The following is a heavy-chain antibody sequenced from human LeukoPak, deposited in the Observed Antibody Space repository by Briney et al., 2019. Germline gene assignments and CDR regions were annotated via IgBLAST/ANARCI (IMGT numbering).Heavy chain of an antibody. J-gene: IGHJ4*02. D-gene: IGHD5-12*01. CDR2: IYYSGST. CDR1: GGSISSGGYY. Sequence: SETLSLTCTVSGGSISSGGYYWSWIRQHPGKGLEWIGYIYYSGSTYYNPSLKSRVTISVDTSKNQFSLKLSSVTAADTAVYYCARGRGPNVDNINYFDYWGQGTLVTVSS. V-gene: IGHV4-31*03. CDR3: ARGRGPNVDNINYFDY.